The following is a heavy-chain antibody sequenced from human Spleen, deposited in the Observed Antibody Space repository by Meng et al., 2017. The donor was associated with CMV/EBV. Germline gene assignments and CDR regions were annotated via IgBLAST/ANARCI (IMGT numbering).Heavy chain of an antibody. Sequence: GESLKISCAASGFTFSSYSMNWVRQAPGKGLEWVSSVTSSSSYIYYADSVKGRFTISRDNAKNSLYLQMNSLRAEDTAVYYCARDYDFWSGQTLHPRYWGQGTLVTVSS. CDR2: VTSSSSYI. J-gene: IGHJ4*02. D-gene: IGHD3-3*01. CDR1: GFTFSSYS. CDR3: ARDYDFWSGQTLHPRY. V-gene: IGHV3-21*01.